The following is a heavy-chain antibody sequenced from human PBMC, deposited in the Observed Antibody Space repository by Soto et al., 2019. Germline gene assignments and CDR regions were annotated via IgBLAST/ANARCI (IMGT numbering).Heavy chain of an antibody. V-gene: IGHV3-23*01. CDR1: GFTFSSYA. Sequence: EVQLLESGGGLVQPGGSLRLSCAASGFTFSSYAMSWVRQAPGKGLEWVSSTSGSGGSTYYADSVKGRFTFSRDNSKNTLYLQMNSLRVEDTAIYYCARYSTGWFDAFDLWGQGTMVTVSS. D-gene: IGHD6-19*01. J-gene: IGHJ3*01. CDR2: TSGSGGST. CDR3: ARYSTGWFDAFDL.